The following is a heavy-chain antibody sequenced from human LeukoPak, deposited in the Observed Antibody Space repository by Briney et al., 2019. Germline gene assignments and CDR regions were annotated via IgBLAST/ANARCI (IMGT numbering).Heavy chain of an antibody. CDR2: IKQDGSEK. CDR1: GFIYSSYW. J-gene: IGHJ4*02. Sequence: GGSLRLSCAASGFIYSSYWMTWVRQAPGKGLEWVANIKQDGSEKYDVDSVKGRFTISRDNAQNSLYLQMNSLRAEDTAVYYCARLYRISSGYCFDYWGQGTLVTVSS. D-gene: IGHD3-10*01. V-gene: IGHV3-7*01. CDR3: ARLYRISSGYCFDY.